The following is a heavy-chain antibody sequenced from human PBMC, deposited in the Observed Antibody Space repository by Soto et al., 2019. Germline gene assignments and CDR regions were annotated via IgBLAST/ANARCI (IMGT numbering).Heavy chain of an antibody. V-gene: IGHV3-48*01. Sequence: GGSLRLSCAASGFNFSTYSMNWVRQAPGKGLEWVSYISSSGGTTYYADSVKGRFTISRDNAKNSLYLQMSSLRAEDTAVYHWARRRPYSSSWYFDSWGQGTLVTVS. CDR3: ARRRPYSSSWYFDS. CDR2: ISSSGGTT. D-gene: IGHD6-13*01. J-gene: IGHJ4*02. CDR1: GFNFSTYS.